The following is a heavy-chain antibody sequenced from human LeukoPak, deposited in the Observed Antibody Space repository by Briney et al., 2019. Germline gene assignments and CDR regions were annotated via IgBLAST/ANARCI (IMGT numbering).Heavy chain of an antibody. CDR2: IWGSGGLT. D-gene: IGHD1/OR15-1a*01. J-gene: IGHJ3*01. CDR1: GFTFEDYT. CDR3: VKVITGWNTFAFDL. Sequence: GGSLRLSCVASGFTFEDYTMLWVRQAPGKGLEGVSLIWGSGGLTFYGDSVEGRFTISRDNGRDSVYLQMNSLRTEDTALYYCVKVITGWNTFAFDLWGPGTRVTVS. V-gene: IGHV3-43*02.